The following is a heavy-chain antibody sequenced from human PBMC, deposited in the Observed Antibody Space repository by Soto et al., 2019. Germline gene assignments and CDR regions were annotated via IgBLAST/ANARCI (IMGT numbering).Heavy chain of an antibody. CDR2: IKSSGSAT. CDR3: ARDKGGNVYPVFDY. V-gene: IGHV3-48*01. CDR1: GFSFSTYH. J-gene: IGHJ4*02. D-gene: IGHD1-26*01. Sequence: EVQLVESGGGLVQPGGSLRLSCAGSGFSFSTYHMNWVRQAPGKGLEWVSLIKSSGSATYYADSVKGRFTISRDNAENSLYVEMNSLRVEDPAVYYCARDKGGNVYPVFDYWGQGALVTVSS.